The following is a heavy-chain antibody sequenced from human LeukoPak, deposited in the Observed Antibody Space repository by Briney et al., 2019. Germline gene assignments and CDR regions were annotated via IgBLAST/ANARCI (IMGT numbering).Heavy chain of an antibody. J-gene: IGHJ6*02. CDR1: GGSFSGYY. V-gene: IGHV4-34*01. CDR3: ARGHGQVTIFNRREGYYGMDV. D-gene: IGHD3-3*01. Sequence: PSETLSLTCAVYGGSFSGYYWSWLRQPPGKGLEWIGEINHSGSTNYNPSLKSRVTISVDTSKNQSSLKLSSVTAADTAVYYCARGHGQVTIFNRREGYYGMDVWGQGTTVTVSS. CDR2: INHSGST.